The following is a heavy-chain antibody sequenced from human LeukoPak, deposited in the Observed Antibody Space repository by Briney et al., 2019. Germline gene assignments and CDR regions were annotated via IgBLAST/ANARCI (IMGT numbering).Heavy chain of an antibody. V-gene: IGHV4-61*02. Sequence: SETLSLTCTVSGDSISSGSYYWSWIRQPAGKGLEWIGRIYSSGSTNYNPSLKSRVTISVDTSKIQISLKLNSVTAADTAVYYCARLRDYYYNYMDVWGKGTTVTISS. J-gene: IGHJ6*03. CDR3: ARLRDYYYNYMDV. CDR2: IYSSGST. CDR1: GDSISSGSYY.